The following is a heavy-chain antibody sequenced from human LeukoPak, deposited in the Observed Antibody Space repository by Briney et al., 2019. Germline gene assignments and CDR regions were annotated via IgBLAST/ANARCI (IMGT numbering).Heavy chain of an antibody. J-gene: IGHJ4*02. CDR1: GGSFSGYY. Sequence: SETLSLTCAAYGGSFSGYYRSWIRQPPGKGLEWIGEINHSGSTNYNPSLKSRVTISVDTSKNQFSLKLSSVTAADTAVYYCARDDSSGYGSFDYWGQGTLVTVSS. D-gene: IGHD3-22*01. V-gene: IGHV4-34*01. CDR2: INHSGST. CDR3: ARDDSSGYGSFDY.